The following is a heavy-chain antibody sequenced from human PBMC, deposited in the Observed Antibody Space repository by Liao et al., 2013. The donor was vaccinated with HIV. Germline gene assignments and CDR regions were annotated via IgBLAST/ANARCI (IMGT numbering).Heavy chain of an antibody. CDR3: ARRPPARGFFDY. J-gene: IGHJ4*02. V-gene: IGHV4-39*07. CDR1: GGSLSNGPYY. D-gene: IGHD6-25*01. Sequence: QLQLQESGPGLVKPSETLSLTCTVSGGSLSNGPYYLGWIRQPPGTGLEWIAESNDSGNTNYKWSLKSRVTISVDTSKNQFSLRMRSVTAADTGVYYCARRPPARGFFDYWGQGTLVTVSS. CDR2: SNDSGNT.